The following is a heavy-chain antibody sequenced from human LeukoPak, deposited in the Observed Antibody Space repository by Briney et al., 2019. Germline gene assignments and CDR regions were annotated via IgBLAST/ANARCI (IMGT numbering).Heavy chain of an antibody. CDR1: GFTFSSYS. CDR3: ARDPNPFGVATNWFDP. V-gene: IGHV3-48*04. Sequence: GGSLRLSCAASGFTFSSYSMNWVRQAPGKGLEWVSYISSSSSTIYYADSVKGRFTISRDNAKNSLYLQMNSLRAEDTAVYCCARDPNPFGVATNWFDPWGQGTLVTVSS. CDR2: ISSSSSTI. D-gene: IGHD3-3*01. J-gene: IGHJ5*02.